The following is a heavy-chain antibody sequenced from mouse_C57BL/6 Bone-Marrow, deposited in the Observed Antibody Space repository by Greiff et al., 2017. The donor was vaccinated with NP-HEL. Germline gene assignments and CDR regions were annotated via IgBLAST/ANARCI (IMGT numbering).Heavy chain of an antibody. CDR1: GFTFSDYG. Sequence: EVMLVESGGGLVKPGGSLKLSCAASGFTFSDYGMHWVRQAPEKGLEWVAYISSGSSTIYYADTVKGRFPISRDNAKNTLFLQMTSLRSEATAMFYCARRAAGREYAVDYWGEGTSVTVSS. CDR3: ARRAAGREYAVDY. CDR2: ISSGSSTI. V-gene: IGHV5-17*01. J-gene: IGHJ4*01.